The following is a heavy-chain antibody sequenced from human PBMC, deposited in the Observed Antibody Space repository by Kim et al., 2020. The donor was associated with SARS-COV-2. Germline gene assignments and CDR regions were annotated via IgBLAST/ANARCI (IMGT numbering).Heavy chain of an antibody. CDR2: TSGRGDGT. V-gene: IGHV3-23*01. J-gene: IGHJ4*02. Sequence: GGSLRLSCVASGLTLRSFAMSWVRQAPGKGLEWVSATSGRGDGTFYADSVKGRFTISRDKSKNTLDLQMNSLRAEDTGVYYCAIRVGVVGTIDYWGQGTLVTVSS. D-gene: IGHD3-3*01. CDR3: AIRVGVVGTIDY. CDR1: GLTLRSFA.